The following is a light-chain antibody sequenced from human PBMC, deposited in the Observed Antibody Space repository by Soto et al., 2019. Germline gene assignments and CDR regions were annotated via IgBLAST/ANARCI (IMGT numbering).Light chain of an antibody. CDR3: QQSSNWPPEIT. CDR2: DAS. J-gene: IGKJ5*01. Sequence: TQSPSTLSAAVGDSVTLSCRASQSVPRNLAWYQQRPGQAPRLLIYDASSRATGIPDRFSGSGSGTDFILTISSLEPEDFAVYYCQQSSNWPPEITFGQGTRLEI. CDR1: QSVPRN. V-gene: IGKV3-11*01.